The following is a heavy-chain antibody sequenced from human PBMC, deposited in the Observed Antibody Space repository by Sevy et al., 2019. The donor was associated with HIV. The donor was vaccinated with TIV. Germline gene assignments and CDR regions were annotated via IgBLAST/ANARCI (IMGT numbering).Heavy chain of an antibody. CDR1: GFTFNSYA. V-gene: IGHV3-23*01. D-gene: IGHD3-10*01. Sequence: GGSLRLSCVGSGFTFNSYAMSWVRQAPGKGLEWVSTISTGGGFTYYADSVKGRFSISRDNFNNTLFLQMNSLRADDTAMYYCAKDFLSPNYYGTQFDFWGQGTVVTVSS. J-gene: IGHJ4*02. CDR3: AKDFLSPNYYGTQFDF. CDR2: ISTGGGFT.